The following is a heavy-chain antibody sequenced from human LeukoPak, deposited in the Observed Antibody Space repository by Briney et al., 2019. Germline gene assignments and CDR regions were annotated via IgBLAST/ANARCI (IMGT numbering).Heavy chain of an antibody. V-gene: IGHV3-9*01. CDR2: SSCNSGSI. J-gene: IGHJ4*02. CDR1: GFTFDDYA. D-gene: IGHD3-22*01. CDR3: AKTYGDYYDSSGYYYDN. Sequence: PGGSLRLSCAASGFTFDDYAMHVGQHAPGRVVECFSGSSCNSGSIGYADSVKGRFTISRDNAKNSLYLQMNSLRAEDTALYYCAKTYGDYYDSSGYYYDNWGQGTLVTVSS.